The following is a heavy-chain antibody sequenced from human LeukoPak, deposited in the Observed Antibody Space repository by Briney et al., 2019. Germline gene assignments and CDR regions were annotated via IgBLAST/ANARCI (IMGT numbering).Heavy chain of an antibody. D-gene: IGHD3-22*01. CDR3: ARHPPPTYYYDSSGYYYFDY. J-gene: IGHJ4*02. Sequence: ASVTVSCTASGYTFTSYGISWVRQAPGQGLEWMGWISAYNGNTNYAQKLQGRVTMTTDTSTSTAYMELRSLRSDDTAVYYCARHPPPTYYYDSSGYYYFDYWGQGTLVTVSS. CDR2: ISAYNGNT. CDR1: GYTFTSYG. V-gene: IGHV1-18*01.